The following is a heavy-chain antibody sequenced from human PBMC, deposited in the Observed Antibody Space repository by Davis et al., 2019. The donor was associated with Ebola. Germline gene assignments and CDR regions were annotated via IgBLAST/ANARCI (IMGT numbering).Heavy chain of an antibody. CDR2: VKSDSDT. V-gene: IGHV3-23*01. Sequence: GESLKISCAASGFTFSTYAMYWVRQAPGKGLEWVSVVKSDSDTYYAGSVKGRFTISRDNSKNTLYLQMNSLGVEDTAVYYCARAGGSTTLTAPSMDVWGQGTTVTVSS. CDR3: ARAGGSTTLTAPSMDV. J-gene: IGHJ6*02. CDR1: GFTFSTYA. D-gene: IGHD4-17*01.